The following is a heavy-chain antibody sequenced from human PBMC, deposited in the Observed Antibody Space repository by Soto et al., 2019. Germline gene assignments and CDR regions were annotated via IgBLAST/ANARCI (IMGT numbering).Heavy chain of an antibody. J-gene: IGHJ6*02. Sequence: SETLSLTWAVYGGSFSGYYWSWIRQPPGKGLEWIGEINHSGSTNYNPSLKSRVTISVDTSKNQFSLKLSSVTAADTAVYYCARGERYSSSWYPRRESQYYYYYGMDVWGQGTTVTVSS. D-gene: IGHD6-13*01. CDR1: GGSFSGYY. V-gene: IGHV4-34*01. CDR3: ARGERYSSSWYPRRESQYYYYYGMDV. CDR2: INHSGST.